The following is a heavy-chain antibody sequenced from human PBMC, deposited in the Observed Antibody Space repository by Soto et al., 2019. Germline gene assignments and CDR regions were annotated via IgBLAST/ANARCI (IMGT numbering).Heavy chain of an antibody. CDR3: ARSRSAMADGMNV. J-gene: IGHJ6*02. D-gene: IGHD5-18*01. CDR2: IRIGPGIT. Sequence: PGGSLRLSCEVSGVNFRGYAISWVRQAPGKGLEWVSGIRIGPGITYYADSVKGRFTISSDISRKTAYLQMNNLRGEDTALYFCARSRSAMADGMNVWGQGTTVTVSS. CDR1: GVNFRGYA. V-gene: IGHV3-23*01.